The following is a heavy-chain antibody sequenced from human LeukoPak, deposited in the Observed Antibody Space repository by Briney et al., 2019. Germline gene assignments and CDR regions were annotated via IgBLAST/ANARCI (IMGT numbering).Heavy chain of an antibody. V-gene: IGHV3-53*01. Sequence: GGSLRLSCAASGFTVSSNYMSWVRQAPGKGLEWVSVIYSGGSTYYADSVKGRFTISRDNSKNTLYLQMNSLRAEDTAVYYCAREGYHYYYGMDVWGQGTTVTVSS. CDR2: IYSGGST. J-gene: IGHJ6*02. CDR3: AREGYHYYYGMDV. CDR1: GFTVSSNY.